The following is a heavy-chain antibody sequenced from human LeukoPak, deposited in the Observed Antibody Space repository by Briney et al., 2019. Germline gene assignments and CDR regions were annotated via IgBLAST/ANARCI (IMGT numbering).Heavy chain of an antibody. CDR1: GFTFSSYA. Sequence: GGSLRLSCAASGFTFSSYAMSWVRQAPGKGLEWVSAISGSGGSTYYADSVKGRFTISRDNSKNTLYLQMNSLRAEDTAVYYCAKDEDYDILTGYSPFDYWGQGTLVTVSS. V-gene: IGHV3-23*01. J-gene: IGHJ4*02. D-gene: IGHD3-9*01. CDR2: ISGSGGST. CDR3: AKDEDYDILTGYSPFDY.